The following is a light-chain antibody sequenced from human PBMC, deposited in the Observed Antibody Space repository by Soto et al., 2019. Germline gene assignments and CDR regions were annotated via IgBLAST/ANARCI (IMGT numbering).Light chain of an antibody. Sequence: QMTQSPSTLSASVGDRVTITCRASQSIRSWLAWYQQRPGQAPKVLIYDASNLEFGVPSRFSGSGFGTEFTLTISSLQPDDFATYYCQQYNSVPWTVGRGTKVEIK. CDR2: DAS. J-gene: IGKJ1*01. CDR1: QSIRSW. V-gene: IGKV1-5*01. CDR3: QQYNSVPWT.